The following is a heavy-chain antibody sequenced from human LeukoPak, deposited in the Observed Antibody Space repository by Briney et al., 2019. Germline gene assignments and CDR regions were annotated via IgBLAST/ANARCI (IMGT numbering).Heavy chain of an antibody. CDR3: ARSEMATTHAFDI. CDR1: GYSFTSYW. D-gene: IGHD5-24*01. J-gene: IGHJ3*02. CDR2: IYPGDSDT. V-gene: IGHV5-51*01. Sequence: GESLKISCKGSGYSFTSYWIGWVRQMPGKGLEWMGIIYPGDSDTRYSPSFQGQVTISADKSISTAYLLWSSLKASDTAMYYCARSEMATTHAFDIWGQGTMVTVSS.